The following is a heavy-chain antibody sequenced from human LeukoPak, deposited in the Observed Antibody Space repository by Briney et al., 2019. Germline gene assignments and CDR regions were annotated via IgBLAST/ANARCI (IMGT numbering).Heavy chain of an antibody. CDR3: VRDSSGMDV. V-gene: IGHV3-53*05. CDR2: IYSGGST. CDR1: GFTVSSNY. Sequence: GGSLRLSCAASGFTVSSNYMSWVRQAPGKGLEWVSVIYSGGSTYYADSVKGRFTISRDNSKNTLYLQMSSLRVEDTAIYYCVRDSSGMDVWGRGTAVTVSS. J-gene: IGHJ6*02.